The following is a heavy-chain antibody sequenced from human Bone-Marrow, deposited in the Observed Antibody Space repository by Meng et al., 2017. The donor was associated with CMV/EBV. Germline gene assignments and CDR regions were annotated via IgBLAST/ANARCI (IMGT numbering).Heavy chain of an antibody. Sequence: SETLSLTCAVYDGSFSGYYWSWIRQPPGKGLEWIGEINHSGSTNYNPSLKSRVTISVDTSKNQFPLQLSSVTAADAAVYYCARGQFLITIFGVVTNHWFDPWGQGTLVTVSS. CDR1: DGSFSGYY. CDR2: INHSGST. J-gene: IGHJ5*02. CDR3: ARGQFLITIFGVVTNHWFDP. V-gene: IGHV4-34*01. D-gene: IGHD3-3*01.